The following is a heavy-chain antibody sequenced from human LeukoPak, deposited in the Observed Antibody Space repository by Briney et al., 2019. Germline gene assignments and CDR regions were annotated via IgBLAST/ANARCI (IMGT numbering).Heavy chain of an antibody. CDR1: GFTVSSNY. V-gene: IGHV3-53*01. D-gene: IGHD1-26*01. CDR3: ARDGGYGSYVSPSNWYFDL. CDR2: IYSGGST. J-gene: IGHJ2*01. Sequence: GGSLRLSCAASGFTVSSNYMSRVRQAPGKGLEWVSVIYSGGSTYYADSVKGRSTISRDNSKNTLYLQMNNLRAEDTAVYYCARDGGYGSYVSPSNWYFDLWGRGTLVTVSS.